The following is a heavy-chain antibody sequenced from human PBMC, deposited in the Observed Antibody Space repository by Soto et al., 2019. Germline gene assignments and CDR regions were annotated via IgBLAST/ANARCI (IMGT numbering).Heavy chain of an antibody. CDR2: IDCSDSYT. D-gene: IGHD6-13*01. V-gene: IGHV5-10-1*01. CDR1: GYTFTNYW. Sequence: ESLKISCKGSGYTFTNYWITWVRQMPGEGLEWMGRIDCSDSYTNYSPSFQGHVTISADKSINTAYLQWSSLKASDTAMYYCARHRIAADIFDIWGQGTMVTVSS. J-gene: IGHJ3*02. CDR3: ARHRIAADIFDI.